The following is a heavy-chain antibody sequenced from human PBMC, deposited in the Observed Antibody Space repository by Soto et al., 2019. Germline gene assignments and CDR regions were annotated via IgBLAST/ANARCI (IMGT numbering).Heavy chain of an antibody. Sequence: GGSLRLSCAASGFTFSTYAMTWVRQAPGKGPEWISYISASSATIYYADSVKGRFTISRDSAKNSLYLQMNSLSAEDTAVYYCVRVISTYESFDFWGQGTLVTVSS. CDR3: VRVISTYESFDF. V-gene: IGHV3-48*01. D-gene: IGHD2-2*01. CDR2: ISASSATI. J-gene: IGHJ4*02. CDR1: GFTFSTYA.